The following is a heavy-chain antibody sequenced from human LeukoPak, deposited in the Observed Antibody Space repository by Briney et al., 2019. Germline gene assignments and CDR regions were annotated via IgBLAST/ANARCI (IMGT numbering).Heavy chain of an antibody. J-gene: IGHJ6*02. CDR2: ISAYNGNT. Sequence: ASVKVSCKASGYTFTSYGISWVRQAPGQGLEWMGWISAYNGNTNYAQKFQGRVTITADKSTSTAYMELSSLRSEDTAVYYCARGGGSYYGMDVWGQGTTVTVSS. D-gene: IGHD1-26*01. CDR3: ARGGGSYYGMDV. V-gene: IGHV1-18*01. CDR1: GYTFTSYG.